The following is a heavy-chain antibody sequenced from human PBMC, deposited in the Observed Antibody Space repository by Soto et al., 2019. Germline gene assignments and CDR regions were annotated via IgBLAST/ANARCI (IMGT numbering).Heavy chain of an antibody. CDR3: ARLGFDCTNGVCYRYFDY. J-gene: IGHJ4*02. D-gene: IGHD2-8*01. CDR2: IWYDGSNK. Sequence: GGSLRLSCAASGFTFSSYGMHWVRQAPGKGLEWVAVIWYDGSNKYYADSVKGRFTISRDNSKNTLYLQMNSLRAEDTAVYYCARLGFDCTNGVCYRYFDYWGQGTLVTVSS. CDR1: GFTFSSYG. V-gene: IGHV3-33*01.